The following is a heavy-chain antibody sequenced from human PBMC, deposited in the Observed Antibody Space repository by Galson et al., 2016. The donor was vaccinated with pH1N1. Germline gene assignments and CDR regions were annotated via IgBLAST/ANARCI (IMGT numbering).Heavy chain of an antibody. CDR3: ARETDTALVTAFDY. CDR2: IYYSGDT. Sequence: ETLSLTCTVSGGSMTNYYYNWIRQPPGKGLEWIGYIYYSGDTTFNPSLESRVTMSVDTSKNQFSPRLSSVTAADTAVYFCARETDTALVTAFDYWGQGMLVTVSS. CDR1: GGSMTNYY. V-gene: IGHV4-59*01. J-gene: IGHJ4*02. D-gene: IGHD5-18*01.